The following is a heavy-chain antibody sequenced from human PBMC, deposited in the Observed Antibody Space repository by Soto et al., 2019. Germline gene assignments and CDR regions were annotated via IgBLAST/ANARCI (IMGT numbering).Heavy chain of an antibody. CDR2: TYYRSKWYN. CDR3: ARLIGNSWLDS. Sequence: SQTVSLTCVISGDSVSSKLASWSWIRQSPSRGLEWLGRTYYRSKWYNDYAESVKSRITINPDTSKNQFSLHLNSVTPDDTAVYYCARLIGNSWLDSWGQGTLVTVSS. D-gene: IGHD3-16*01. CDR1: GDSVSSKLAS. V-gene: IGHV6-1*01. J-gene: IGHJ5*01.